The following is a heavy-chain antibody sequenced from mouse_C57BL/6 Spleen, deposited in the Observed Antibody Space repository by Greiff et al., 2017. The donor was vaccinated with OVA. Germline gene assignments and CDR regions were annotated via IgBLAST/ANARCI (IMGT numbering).Heavy chain of an antibody. CDR3: AREDYDVYFDV. CDR2: ISYDGSH. V-gene: IGHV3-6*01. CDR1: GYSITSGYY. Sequence: EVKLQESGPGLVKPSQSLSLTCSVTGYSITSGYYWNWIRQFPGNKLEWMGYISYDGSHNYNPSLKNRISITRDTSKNQFFLKLNSVTTEDTATYYCAREDYDVYFDVWGTGTTVTVSS. D-gene: IGHD1-1*01. J-gene: IGHJ1*03.